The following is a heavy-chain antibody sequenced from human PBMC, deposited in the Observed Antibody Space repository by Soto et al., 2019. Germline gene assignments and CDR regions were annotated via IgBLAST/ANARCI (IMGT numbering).Heavy chain of an antibody. CDR1: GFTFSSYA. CDR3: ARTPRSYSYGKIYYFDY. D-gene: IGHD5-18*01. V-gene: IGHV3-30-3*01. Sequence: SLRLSCAASGFTFSSYAMHWVRQAPGKGLEWVAVISYDGSNKYYADSVKGRFTISRDNSKNTLYLQMNSLRAEDTAVYYCARTPRSYSYGKIYYFDYWGQGTLVTVSS. CDR2: ISYDGSNK. J-gene: IGHJ4*02.